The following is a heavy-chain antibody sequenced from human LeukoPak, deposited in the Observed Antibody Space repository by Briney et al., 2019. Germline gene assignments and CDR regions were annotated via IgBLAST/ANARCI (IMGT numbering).Heavy chain of an antibody. CDR3: ARRRSDPRTRYFQH. CDR1: GGSFSGYY. CDR2: INHSGST. V-gene: IGHV4-34*01. Sequence: PSETLSLTCAVYGGSFSGYYWSWIRQPPGKGLEWIGEINHSGSTNYNPSLKSRVTISVDTSKNQFSLKLSSVTAADTAVYYCARRRSDPRTRYFQHWGQGTLVTVSS. J-gene: IGHJ1*01.